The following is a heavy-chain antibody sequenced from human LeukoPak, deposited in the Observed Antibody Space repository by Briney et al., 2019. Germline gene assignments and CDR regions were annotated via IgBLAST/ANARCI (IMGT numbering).Heavy chain of an antibody. V-gene: IGHV3-21*01. D-gene: IGHD6-6*01. Sequence: GGSLRLSCAVSGFTFSSYSMNWVRQAPGKGLEWVSSISSSSSYIYYADSVKGRFAISRDNSKNTMYLQMNSLRADDTAVYYCASVTSSLAARPTFDYWGQGTLVTVSS. CDR2: ISSSSSYI. CDR1: GFTFSSYS. CDR3: ASVTSSLAARPTFDY. J-gene: IGHJ4*02.